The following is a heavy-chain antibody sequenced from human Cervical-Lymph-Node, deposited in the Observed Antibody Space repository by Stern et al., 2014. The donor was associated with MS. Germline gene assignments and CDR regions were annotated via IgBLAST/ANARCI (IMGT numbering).Heavy chain of an antibody. J-gene: IGHJ6*02. Sequence: MQLVESGAEVKKPGSSVKISCKASGGTFSNYAFSWVRQAPGQGLAWMGGIIPIFGTKNYAQKFQGRVTITADESTSTVYMEMSSLRSDDTAVYYCARDSEIFFAMDVWGQGTTVTVSS. CDR1: GGTFSNYA. CDR2: IIPIFGTK. CDR3: ARDSEIFFAMDV. V-gene: IGHV1-69*01. D-gene: IGHD1-14*01.